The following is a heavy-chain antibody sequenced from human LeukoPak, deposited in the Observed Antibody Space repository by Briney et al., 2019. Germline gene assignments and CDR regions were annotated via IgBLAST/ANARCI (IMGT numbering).Heavy chain of an antibody. Sequence: GGSLRLSCAASGFIFDDYGMSWVRQAPGKGLEWVSGINWNGGSTGYADSVKGRFTISRDNAKNSLYVQMNGLRAEDTALYYCARGGYSGSYFAYWGQGTLVTVSS. CDR3: ARGGYSGSYFAY. D-gene: IGHD1-26*01. J-gene: IGHJ4*02. V-gene: IGHV3-20*04. CDR2: INWNGGST. CDR1: GFIFDDYG.